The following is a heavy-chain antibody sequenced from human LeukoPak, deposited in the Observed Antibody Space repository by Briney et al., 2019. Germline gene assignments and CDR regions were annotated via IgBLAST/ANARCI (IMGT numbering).Heavy chain of an antibody. Sequence: GASVKVSCKASGYTFTSYGISWVRQAPGQGLEWMGWISAYNGNTNYAQNFQGRVTMTTDTSTSTVYMELRSLRSDDTAVYYCARMNYGEGLDYWGQGAPVTVSS. CDR2: ISAYNGNT. D-gene: IGHD4-17*01. CDR3: ARMNYGEGLDY. V-gene: IGHV1-18*01. J-gene: IGHJ4*02. CDR1: GYTFTSYG.